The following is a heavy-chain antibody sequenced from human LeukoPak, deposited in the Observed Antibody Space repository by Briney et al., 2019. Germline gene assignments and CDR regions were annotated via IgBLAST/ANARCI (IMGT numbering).Heavy chain of an antibody. CDR2: IYYSGST. Sequence: SETLSLTCTVSGYSISSGYYWGWIRQPPGKGLEWIGSIYYSGSTYYNPSLKSRVTISVDTSKNQFSLKLSSVTAADTAVYYCARDNYGTLYFDYWGQGTLVTVSS. CDR3: ARDNYGTLYFDY. J-gene: IGHJ4*02. CDR1: GYSISSGYY. V-gene: IGHV4-38-2*02. D-gene: IGHD3-10*01.